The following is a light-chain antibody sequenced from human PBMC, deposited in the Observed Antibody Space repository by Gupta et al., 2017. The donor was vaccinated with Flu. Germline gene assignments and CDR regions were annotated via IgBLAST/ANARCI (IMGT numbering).Light chain of an antibody. CDR3: RSKRSSRTHWV. V-gene: IGLV2-14*03. J-gene: IGLJ2*01. CDR1: SNDVGGYNF. Sequence: QSALTHPAPVSGSPGQSITISCTGTSNDVGGYNFVSWYQQHPGTAPKLIMYDVRDRPSGVSKRCSGSKSGNTASRTIAGLKADDEADYYCRSKRSSRTHWVFGGGTRLTVL. CDR2: DVR.